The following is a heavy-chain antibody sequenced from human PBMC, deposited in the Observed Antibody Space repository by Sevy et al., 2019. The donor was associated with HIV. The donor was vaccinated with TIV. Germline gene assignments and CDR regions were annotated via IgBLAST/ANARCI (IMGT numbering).Heavy chain of an antibody. CDR1: GFTFSTYW. Sequence: GGSLRLSCGASGFTFSTYWMSWVRQAPGKGLEWVANINQDGSQKYYVDSVKGRFTISKDNAKNSLYLQMSSLRAEDTAVYYCAREFDGGPDYWGQGTLVTFSS. V-gene: IGHV3-7*01. CDR2: INQDGSQK. J-gene: IGHJ4*02. CDR3: AREFDGGPDY. D-gene: IGHD3-9*01.